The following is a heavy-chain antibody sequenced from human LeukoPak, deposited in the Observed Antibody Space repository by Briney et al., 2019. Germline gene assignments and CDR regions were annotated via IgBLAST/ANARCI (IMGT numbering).Heavy chain of an antibody. CDR2: IYYSGST. D-gene: IGHD3-22*01. J-gene: IGHJ4*02. CDR1: GGSISSGGYY. V-gene: IGHV4-31*03. Sequence: SETLSLTCTVSGGSISSGGYYWSWIRQHPGQGLEWLGYIYYSGSTYYNPSLKSRVTISVDTSKNQFSLKLSSVTAADTAVYYCARGSTHYYDSSGYRVDYWGQGTLVTVSS. CDR3: ARGSTHYYDSSGYRVDY.